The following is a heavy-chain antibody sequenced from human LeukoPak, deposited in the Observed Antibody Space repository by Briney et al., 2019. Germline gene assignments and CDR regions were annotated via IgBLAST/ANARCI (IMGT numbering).Heavy chain of an antibody. Sequence: GALRLSCAASGFTFSSYTMDWVRQAPGKGLEWVSAISRSGGTAYYADSVKGRFTISRDNSKNTLYLQMNSLRAEDTAVYYCAKKGYYDGSGYYMYYFDHWGQGTLVTVSS. J-gene: IGHJ4*02. CDR2: ISRSGGTA. V-gene: IGHV3-23*01. CDR1: GFTFSSYT. D-gene: IGHD3-22*01. CDR3: AKKGYYDGSGYYMYYFDH.